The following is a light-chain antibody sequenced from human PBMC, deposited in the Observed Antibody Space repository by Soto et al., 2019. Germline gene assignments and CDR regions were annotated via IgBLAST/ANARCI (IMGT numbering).Light chain of an antibody. Sequence: EIVLTQSPGTLSLSPGERATLSCRASQSISSSYLAWYRQKPGQAPRLLIYGASSRATDIPDRVSGSGAGTDFTLTISRLEPEDFAVYYCQQFGTSPLRTFGQGTKVEIK. CDR3: QQFGTSPLRT. CDR2: GAS. J-gene: IGKJ1*01. CDR1: QSISSSY. V-gene: IGKV3-20*01.